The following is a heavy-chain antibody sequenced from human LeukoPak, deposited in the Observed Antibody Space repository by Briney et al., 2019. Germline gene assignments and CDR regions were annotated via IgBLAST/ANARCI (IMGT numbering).Heavy chain of an antibody. CDR1: GGSISSNSYY. CDR3: ARSNYYYGMDV. V-gene: IGHV4-39*07. CDR2: IYYSGST. Sequence: SETLSLTCTVSGGSISSNSYYWGWIRQPPGKGLEWIGSIYYSGSTYYNPSLKSRVTISVDTSKNQFSLKLSSVTAADTAVYYCARSNYYYGMDVWGQGTTVTVSS. J-gene: IGHJ6*02.